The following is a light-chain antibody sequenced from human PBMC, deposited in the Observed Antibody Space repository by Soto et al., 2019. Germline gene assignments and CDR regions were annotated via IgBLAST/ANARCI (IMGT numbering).Light chain of an antibody. CDR2: GAS. CDR3: QQYHTWPST. CDR1: QGVSRK. V-gene: IGKV3-15*01. J-gene: IGKJ4*01. Sequence: DIVMTQSPATLSVAPGERVTFSCRASQGVSRKLAWYQHKPGQAPRLLISGASTGATGIPARFSGNGSGTEFTLTISSLQSEDCAIYYCQQYHTWPSTFGGGTKVDIK.